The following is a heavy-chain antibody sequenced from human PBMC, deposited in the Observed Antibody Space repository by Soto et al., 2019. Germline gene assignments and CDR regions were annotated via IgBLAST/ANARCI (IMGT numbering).Heavy chain of an antibody. CDR3: ARFLWSDTSLYYFDY. J-gene: IGHJ4*02. V-gene: IGHV2-5*02. D-gene: IGHD3-3*01. Sequence: QITLKESGPTLVKPTQTLTLTCTFSGFSLTGSGVGVGWIRQPPGKALEWLALIYWDDDKRSSPSLKSRLTITKDTAKNQVALTVTNMDPVDTATYYCARFLWSDTSLYYFDYWGQGTLVTVSS. CDR2: IYWDDDK. CDR1: GFSLTGSGVG.